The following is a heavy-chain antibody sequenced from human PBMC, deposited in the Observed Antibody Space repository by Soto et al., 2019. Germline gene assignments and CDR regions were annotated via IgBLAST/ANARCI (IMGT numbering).Heavy chain of an antibody. CDR2: IWYDGSNK. CDR1: GFTFIGNA. V-gene: IGHV3-33*01. D-gene: IGHD1-1*01. J-gene: IGHJ4*02. Sequence: QVQLVESGGGVVQPGGSLRLSWAASGFTFIGNAWHWVRQPPAKGLEWVAVIWYDGSNKYYADSVKGRFTISRDNSKNTLYLQMNSLRAEDTAVYYCARGSPRNTDFDYWGQGTLVTVSS. CDR3: ARGSPRNTDFDY.